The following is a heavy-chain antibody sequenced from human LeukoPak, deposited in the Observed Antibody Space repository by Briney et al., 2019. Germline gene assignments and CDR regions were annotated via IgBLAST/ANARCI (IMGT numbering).Heavy chain of an antibody. D-gene: IGHD3-10*01. V-gene: IGHV4-59*01. J-gene: IGHJ5*02. Sequence: SETLSLTCTVSDGSISSYYWSWIRQPPGKGLEWIGYIYYSGSTNYNPSLKSRVTISVDTSKNQFSLKLSSVTAADTAVYYCARDTGITRILPAFQFDPWGQGTLVTVSS. CDR2: IYYSGST. CDR3: ARDTGITRILPAFQFDP. CDR1: DGSISSYY.